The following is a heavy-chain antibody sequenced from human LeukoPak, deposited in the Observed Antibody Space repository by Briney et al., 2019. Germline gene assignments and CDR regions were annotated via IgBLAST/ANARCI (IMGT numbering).Heavy chain of an antibody. D-gene: IGHD5-12*01. CDR2: ISSSSSYI. CDR3: ARAVWLPALAFDY. CDR1: GFTFSSYS. Sequence: GGSLRLSCAASGFTFSSYSMNWVRQAPGKGLEWVSSISSSSSYIYYADSVKGRFTISRDNAKNSLYLQMNSLRAEDTAVYYCARAVWLPALAFDYWGQGTLVTVSS. J-gene: IGHJ4*02. V-gene: IGHV3-21*01.